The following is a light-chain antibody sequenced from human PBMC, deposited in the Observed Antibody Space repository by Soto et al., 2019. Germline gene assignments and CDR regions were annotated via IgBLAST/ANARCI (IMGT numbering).Light chain of an antibody. CDR2: GAS. CDR3: QHYGSSAYT. J-gene: IGKJ2*01. CDR1: QSVSNDY. Sequence: SVLTQSPGTLSLSPGERATLSCRASQSVSNDYLAWYQQKPGQAPRLLIYGASSRATGIPDRFSGSGSGTDFTLTISRLEPEDFAVYYCQHYGSSAYTFGQGTKLEIK. V-gene: IGKV3-20*01.